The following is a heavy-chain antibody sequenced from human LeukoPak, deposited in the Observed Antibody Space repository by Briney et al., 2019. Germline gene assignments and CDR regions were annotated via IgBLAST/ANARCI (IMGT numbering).Heavy chain of an antibody. J-gene: IGHJ4*02. V-gene: IGHV4-59*12. D-gene: IGHD6-6*01. CDR2: ISYSGST. Sequence: SETLSLTCSVSGGSITVYYWNWIRQSPGRGLEWIGSISYSGSTNYNPSLKSRVTISIDTSKNRFSLKVSSVIAADTAMYYCARGGSRSYTSSTLDYWGQGTLVTVSS. CDR1: GGSITVYY. CDR3: ARGGSRSYTSSTLDY.